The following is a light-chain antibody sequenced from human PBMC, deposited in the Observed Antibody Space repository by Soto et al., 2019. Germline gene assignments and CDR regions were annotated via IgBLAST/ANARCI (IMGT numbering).Light chain of an antibody. V-gene: IGLV2-14*01. Sequence: QSALTQPASVSGSPGQSITISCTGTSSDVGGYNYVSWYQQHPGKAPKLMIYEVTNRPSGVSGRFSGSKSANTASLTISGLQFEDEADYYCSSYTVSSAPVIFGGGTKLTVL. CDR3: SSYTVSSAPVI. CDR1: SSDVGGYNY. CDR2: EVT. J-gene: IGLJ2*01.